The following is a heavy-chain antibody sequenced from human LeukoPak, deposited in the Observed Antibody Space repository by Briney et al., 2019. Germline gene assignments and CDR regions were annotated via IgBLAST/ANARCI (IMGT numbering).Heavy chain of an antibody. D-gene: IGHD6-13*01. CDR3: ARSSSSSWHYGDY. J-gene: IGHJ4*02. V-gene: IGHV3-30*04. CDR1: GFTFRSYV. Sequence: GRSLRLSCAASGFTFRSYVIHWVRQAPGKGLEWVAVMSYDGSYKYYADSVKGRFTISRDNSKSTQYLEMDSLRAEDTAVYYCARSSSSSWHYGDYWGQGTLVTVSS. CDR2: MSYDGSYK.